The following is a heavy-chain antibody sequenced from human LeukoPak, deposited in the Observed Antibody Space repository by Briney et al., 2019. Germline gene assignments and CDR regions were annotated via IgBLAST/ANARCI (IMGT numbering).Heavy chain of an antibody. V-gene: IGHV4-31*03. D-gene: IGHD6-13*01. CDR3: GRAQQGAAGGRYYYHGVDV. J-gene: IGHJ6*02. CDR2: IYYSGST. CDR1: VGSISSACYY. Sequence: PSQTLSLTCTVSVGSISSACYYWSWIRQHPGKGLEWIGYIYYSGSTYYNPSLKSRVIISVDTSKNQFSLKLSSVTAADTAVYYCGRAQQGAAGGRYYYHGVDVWGQGTTVTVSS.